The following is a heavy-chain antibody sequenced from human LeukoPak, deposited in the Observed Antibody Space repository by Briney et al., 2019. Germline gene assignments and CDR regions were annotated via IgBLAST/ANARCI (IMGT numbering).Heavy chain of an antibody. J-gene: IGHJ4*02. CDR2: INPGSGGT. CDR1: GDTFTGYY. CDR3: AAYDFFDS. D-gene: IGHD3-3*01. Sequence: SVKVSCKASGDTFTGYYIHWVRQAPGQGLEWMGWINPGSGGTNYAQKFQGRVTMTRDSSISTAYMELSRLRSDDTAMYYCAAYDFFDSWGQGTLVTVSS. V-gene: IGHV1-2*02.